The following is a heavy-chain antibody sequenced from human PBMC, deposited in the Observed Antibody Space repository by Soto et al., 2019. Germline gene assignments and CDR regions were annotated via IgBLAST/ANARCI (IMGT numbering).Heavy chain of an antibody. J-gene: IGHJ6*03. Sequence: QVQLQQWGAGLLKPSETLSLTCAVYGGSFSGYYWSWIRQPPGKGLEWIGEINHSGTTNYNPSLKSRVTISVDTSKNQLSRKLSSVTAADTAVYYCASLMVVVSTRYYYYMDVWGKGTTVTVSS. CDR2: INHSGTT. CDR1: GGSFSGYY. D-gene: IGHD2-2*01. V-gene: IGHV4-34*01. CDR3: ASLMVVVSTRYYYYMDV.